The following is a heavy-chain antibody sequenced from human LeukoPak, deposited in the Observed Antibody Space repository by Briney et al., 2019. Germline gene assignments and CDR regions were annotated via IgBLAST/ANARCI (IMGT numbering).Heavy chain of an antibody. J-gene: IGHJ4*02. Sequence: ASVKVSCKASGYTFTSYFMHWVRQAPGQGLEWMGIINPGGDYTSYPQKFQGRVTMTRDTSMSTVYMDLRSLRSEDTAIYYCARSVTSGSYYGLHYWGQGTLVTVSS. CDR1: GYTFTSYF. V-gene: IGHV1-46*01. D-gene: IGHD3-10*01. CDR3: ARSVTSGSYYGLHY. CDR2: INPGGDYT.